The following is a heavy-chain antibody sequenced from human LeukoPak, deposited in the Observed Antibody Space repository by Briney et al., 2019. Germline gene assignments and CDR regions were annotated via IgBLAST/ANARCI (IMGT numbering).Heavy chain of an antibody. D-gene: IGHD5-18*01. V-gene: IGHV4-59*01. J-gene: IGHJ4*02. CDR3: ARGHNYGRLWDY. CDR1: GGSISSYY. CDR2: TYYSGST. Sequence: SETLSLTCTVSGGSISSYYWSWIRQPPGKGLEWIGYTYYSGSTNYNPSLKSRVTISVDTSKNQFSLKLSSVTAADTAVYYCARGHNYGRLWDYWGQGTPVTVSS.